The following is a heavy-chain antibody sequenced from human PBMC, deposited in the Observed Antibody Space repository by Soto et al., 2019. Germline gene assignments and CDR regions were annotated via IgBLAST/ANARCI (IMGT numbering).Heavy chain of an antibody. CDR3: TTGIYYDILTGYHNVAY. D-gene: IGHD3-9*01. CDR2: IKSKTDGGTA. Sequence: PGGSLRLSCVASGFNLSHPWMTWVRQAAGKGLEWVGRIKSKTDGGTADYAAPVKGRATISRDDSKNTVYLQMNSLKTEDTAVYYCTTGIYYDILTGYHNVAYWGQGALVTVYS. J-gene: IGHJ4*02. V-gene: IGHV3-15*01. CDR1: GFNLSHPW.